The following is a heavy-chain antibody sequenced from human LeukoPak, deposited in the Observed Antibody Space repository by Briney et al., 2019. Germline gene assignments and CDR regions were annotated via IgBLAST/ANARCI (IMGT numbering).Heavy chain of an antibody. J-gene: IGHJ5*02. CDR3: ARGYCSGGTCYLVENWLDP. D-gene: IGHD2-15*01. V-gene: IGHV1-2*06. CDR1: GYTLTPYY. Sequence: ASVKVSCKASGYTLTPYYIYWVRQAPGQGLEWMGRINPNRGGTDYAQNFQGRVTMTRDTSISTAHMELSRLRSDDTAVYYCARGYCSGGTCYLVENWLDPWGQGTLVTVSS. CDR2: INPNRGGT.